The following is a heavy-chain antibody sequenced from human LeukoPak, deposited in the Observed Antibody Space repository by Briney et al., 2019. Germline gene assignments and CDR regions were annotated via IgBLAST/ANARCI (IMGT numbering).Heavy chain of an antibody. V-gene: IGHV3-21*01. J-gene: IGHJ4*02. D-gene: IGHD4-17*01. CDR3: ARDRSTVTTPNDY. CDR2: ISSSSSYI. CDR1: GFTFSRHG. Sequence: PGTSLRLSCAASGFTFSRHGLHWVRQAPGKGLEWVSSISSSSSYIYYADSVKGRFTISRDNAKNSLYLQMNSLRAEDTAVYYCARDRSTVTTPNDYWGQGTLVTVSS.